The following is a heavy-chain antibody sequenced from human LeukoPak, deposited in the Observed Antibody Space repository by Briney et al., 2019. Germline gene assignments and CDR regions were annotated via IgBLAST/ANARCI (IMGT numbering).Heavy chain of an antibody. Sequence: PGGSLRLSCAASGFTFSSYWMTRVRQAPGKGLEWVANIKQDGSEKYVDSVKGRFTISRDNAKNSLYLQMNSLRAEDTAVYYCTRDTGCSGGTCYSFYDYWGQGTLVTVSS. J-gene: IGHJ4*02. CDR2: IKQDGSEK. D-gene: IGHD2-15*01. V-gene: IGHV3-7*01. CDR3: TRDTGCSGGTCYSFYDY. CDR1: GFTFSSYW.